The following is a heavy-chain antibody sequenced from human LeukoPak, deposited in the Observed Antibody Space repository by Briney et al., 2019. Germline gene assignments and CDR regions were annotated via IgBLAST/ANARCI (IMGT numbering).Heavy chain of an antibody. J-gene: IGHJ4*02. Sequence: KPSETLSLTCAVYGGSFSGYYWSWIRQPPGKGLEWIGEINHSGSTNYNPSLKSRVTISVDTSKNQFSLKLSSVTAADTAVYYCARGQYSSSYYFDYWGQGTLVTVSS. CDR3: ARGQYSSSYYFDY. CDR2: INHSGST. D-gene: IGHD6-6*01. V-gene: IGHV4-34*01. CDR1: GGSFSGYY.